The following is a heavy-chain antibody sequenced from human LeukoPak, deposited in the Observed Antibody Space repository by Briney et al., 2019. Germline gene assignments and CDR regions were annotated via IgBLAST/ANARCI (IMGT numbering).Heavy chain of an antibody. CDR2: ISADNGNT. Sequence: GASVKVSCKASGYTFTRYGTSWVRQAPGQGLEWMGWISADNGNTNYAQKLQGRVTMTTDTSTSTAYLELRSLRSDDTAVYYCARVVPRGPPDFDYWGQGTLVTVSS. J-gene: IGHJ4*02. CDR1: GYTFTRYG. D-gene: IGHD3-10*02. V-gene: IGHV1-18*01. CDR3: ARVVPRGPPDFDY.